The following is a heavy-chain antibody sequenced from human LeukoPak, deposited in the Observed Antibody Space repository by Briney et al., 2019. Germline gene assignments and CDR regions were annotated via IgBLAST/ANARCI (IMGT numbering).Heavy chain of an antibody. CDR3: AQTGDKYGSFEY. V-gene: IGHV3-33*01. J-gene: IGHJ4*02. D-gene: IGHD3-10*01. CDR1: GFPFNRSG. CDR2: IFYDGSNK. Sequence: GGSLTLSCAAPGFPFNRSGMHSVRPAPGQGLEQLALIFYDGSNKYCADSVKGRFTISRDNSKSMLYLQMNSLRAEDTAVYYCAQTGDKYGSFEYWGQGTLVTVSS.